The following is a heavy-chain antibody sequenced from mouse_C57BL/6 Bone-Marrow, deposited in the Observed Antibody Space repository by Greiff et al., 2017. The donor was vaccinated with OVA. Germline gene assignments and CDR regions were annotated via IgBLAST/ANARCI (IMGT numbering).Heavy chain of an antibody. Sequence: QVQLQQPGAELVKPGASVKLSCKASGYTFTSYWMHWVKQRPGQGLEWIGMIYPNSGSTNYNEKFKSKATLTVDKSSSTAYMKLSSLTSEDSAVYYCARYAHARGYFDYWGQGTTLTVSS. CDR2: IYPNSGST. CDR1: GYTFTSYW. D-gene: IGHD1-3*01. V-gene: IGHV1-64*01. J-gene: IGHJ2*01. CDR3: ARYAHARGYFDY.